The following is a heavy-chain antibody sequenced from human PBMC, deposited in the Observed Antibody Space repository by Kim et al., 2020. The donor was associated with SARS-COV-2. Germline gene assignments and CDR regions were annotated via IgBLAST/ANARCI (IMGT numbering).Heavy chain of an antibody. CDR3: AREGKDYFDSNGLYYGMDV. D-gene: IGHD3-22*01. Sequence: SETLSLTCTVSGGSISSSTYYWGWIRQPPGKGLEWIGSIFYRGSTYYNPSLKSRVTISVDTSKNQFSLRLSSVTAADTAVYYCAREGKDYFDSNGLYYGMDVWGQGTTVTVSS. J-gene: IGHJ6*02. V-gene: IGHV4-39*07. CDR2: IFYRGST. CDR1: GGSISSSTYY.